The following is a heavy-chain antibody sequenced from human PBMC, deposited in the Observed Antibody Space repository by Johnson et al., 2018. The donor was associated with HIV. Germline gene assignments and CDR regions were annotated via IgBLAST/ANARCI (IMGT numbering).Heavy chain of an antibody. J-gene: IGHJ3*02. Sequence: EVQLLESGGGLVKPGGSLRLSCAGSGFTFSNAWMSWVRQAPGKGLEWVGRINSKTDGGTTDYAAPVKGRFIISRDDSKNTLYVQMNSLKTEDTAVYYCTTSTLLWFGEPTNGAFDIWGQGTMVTVSS. D-gene: IGHD3-10*01. CDR3: TTSTLLWFGEPTNGAFDI. CDR1: GFTFSNAW. CDR2: INSKTDGGTT. V-gene: IGHV3-15*01.